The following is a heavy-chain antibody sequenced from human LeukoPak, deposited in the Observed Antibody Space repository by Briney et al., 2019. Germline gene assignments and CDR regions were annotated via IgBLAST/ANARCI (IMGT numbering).Heavy chain of an antibody. CDR1: GFTFSDYY. V-gene: IGHV4-38-2*02. D-gene: IGHD4-23*01. Sequence: GSLRLSCAASGFTFSDYYMSWIRQPPGKGLEWIGSIYYSGSTYYNPSLKSRVTISVDTSKNQFSLKLSSVTAADTAVYYCARDLGYGGDAFDIWGQGTMVTVSS. CDR2: IYYSGST. J-gene: IGHJ3*02. CDR3: ARDLGYGGDAFDI.